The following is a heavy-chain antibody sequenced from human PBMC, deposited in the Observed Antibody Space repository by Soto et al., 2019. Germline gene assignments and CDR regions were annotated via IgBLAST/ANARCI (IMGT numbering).Heavy chain of an antibody. V-gene: IGHV6-1*01. CDR2: TYCRSKWYN. CDR1: GDSVSTNSAT. J-gene: IGHJ4*02. CDR3: ARRSSVHGSFDY. Sequence: PSQTLSLTCAISGDSVSTNSATWNWIRQSPSRGLEWLGRTYCRSKWYNDYAVSVKSRITISPDTSNNQFSLQLNSVTPEDAAVYYCARRSSVHGSFDYWGQGTLVTVSS. D-gene: IGHD5-12*01.